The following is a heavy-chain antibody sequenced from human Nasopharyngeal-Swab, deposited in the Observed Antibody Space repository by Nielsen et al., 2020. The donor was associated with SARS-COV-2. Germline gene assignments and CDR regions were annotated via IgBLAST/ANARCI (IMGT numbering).Heavy chain of an antibody. Sequence: ASVKVSCKASGYTFTNYYMHWVRQAHGQGIEWMGIIIPSGGSTSYAQKFQGRVTMTRDTSTSTVYMELSSLRSEDTAVYSCASGGFSSSSPPYNYWGQGTLVTVSS. V-gene: IGHV1-46*01. CDR3: ASGGFSSSSPPYNY. J-gene: IGHJ4*02. D-gene: IGHD6-6*01. CDR1: GYTFTNYY. CDR2: IIPSGGST.